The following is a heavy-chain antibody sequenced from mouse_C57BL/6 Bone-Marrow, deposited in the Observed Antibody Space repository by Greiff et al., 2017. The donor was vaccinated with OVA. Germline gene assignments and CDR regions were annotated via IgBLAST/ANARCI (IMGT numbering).Heavy chain of an antibody. CDR2: IHPNSGST. CDR1: GYTFTSYW. V-gene: IGHV1-64*01. D-gene: IGHD2-1*01. J-gene: IGHJ4*01. Sequence: QVQLQQPGAELVKPGASVKLSCKASGYTFTSYWMHWVKQRPGQGLEWIGMIHPNSGSTNYNEKFKSKATLTVDKSSSTAYMQLSSLTSEDSAVYYCARYGNYPFYYAMDYWGQVTSVTVSS. CDR3: ARYGNYPFYYAMDY.